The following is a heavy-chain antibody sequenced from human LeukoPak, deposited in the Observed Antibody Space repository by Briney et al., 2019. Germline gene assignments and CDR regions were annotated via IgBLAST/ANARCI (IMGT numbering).Heavy chain of an antibody. CDR3: ARDPGYYYDSSGYYFPYWYFDL. Sequence: SETLSLTCTVSGGSISSYYWSWIRQPPGKGLEWIGYIYYSGRTNYNPSLKSRVTISVDTSKNQFSLKLSSVTAADTAVYYCARDPGYYYDSSGYYFPYWYFDLWGRGTLVTVSS. J-gene: IGHJ2*01. CDR1: GGSISSYY. CDR2: IYYSGRT. V-gene: IGHV4-59*01. D-gene: IGHD3-22*01.